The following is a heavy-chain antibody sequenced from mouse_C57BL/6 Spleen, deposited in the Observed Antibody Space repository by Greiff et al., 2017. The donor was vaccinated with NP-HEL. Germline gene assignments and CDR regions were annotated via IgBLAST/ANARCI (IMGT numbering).Heavy chain of an antibody. J-gene: IGHJ3*01. CDR3: TRSLPYWAWFAY. D-gene: IGHD2-10*01. Sequence: LQESGAELVRPGASVTLSCKASGYTFTDYEMHWVKQTPVHGLEWIGAIDPETGGTAYNQKFKGKAILTADKSSSTAYMELRSLTSEDSAVYYCTRSLPYWAWFAYWGQGTLVTVSA. V-gene: IGHV1-15*01. CDR1: GYTFTDYE. CDR2: IDPETGGT.